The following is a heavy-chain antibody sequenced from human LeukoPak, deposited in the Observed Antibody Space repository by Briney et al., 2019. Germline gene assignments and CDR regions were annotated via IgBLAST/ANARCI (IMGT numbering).Heavy chain of an antibody. J-gene: IGHJ4*02. CDR2: IDWDDDK. CDR3: ARAQGLAFDY. D-gene: IGHD3-3*02. Sequence: SGPTLVNPTQTLTLTCTFSGFSLSTSGMRVSWIRQPPGKALEWLPRIDWDDDKFYSTSLKTRLTISKDTSKNQVVLTMTNMDPVDTATYYCARAQGLAFDYWGQGTLVTVSS. V-gene: IGHV2-70*04. CDR1: GFSLSTSGMR.